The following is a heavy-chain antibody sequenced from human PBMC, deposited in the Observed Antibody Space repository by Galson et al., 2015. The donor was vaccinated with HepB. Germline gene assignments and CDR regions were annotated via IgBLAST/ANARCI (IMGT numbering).Heavy chain of an antibody. J-gene: IGHJ3*02. CDR1: GDSVSSDSTT. D-gene: IGHD2-2*01. CDR3: ARGRARIVVVPAARRAFDI. Sequence: CAISGDSVSSDSTTWNWIRQSPSRGLEWLGRTYYRSKWYNDYALSVNSRIIINPDTSKNQFSLKLSSVTAADTAVYYCARGRARIVVVPAARRAFDIWGQGTMVTVSS. V-gene: IGHV6-1*01. CDR2: TYYRSKWYN.